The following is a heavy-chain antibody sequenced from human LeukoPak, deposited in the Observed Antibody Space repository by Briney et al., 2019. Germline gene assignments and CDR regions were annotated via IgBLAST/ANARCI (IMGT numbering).Heavy chain of an antibody. J-gene: IGHJ4*02. CDR1: GSGFTFNNYW. CDR3: ATLISGWSLY. V-gene: IGHV3-74*01. D-gene: IGHD6-19*01. Sequence: GGSLRLSCAASGSGFTFNNYWMHWVRQAPGKGLVWVSRINADGSTTSYADSVRGRFTISRDNAKNTLYLQMNSLRAEDTAVYYCATLISGWSLYWGQGTLVAVSS. CDR2: INADGSTT.